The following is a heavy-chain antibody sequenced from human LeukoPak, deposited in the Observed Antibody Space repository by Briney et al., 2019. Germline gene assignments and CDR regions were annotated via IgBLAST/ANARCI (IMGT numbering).Heavy chain of an antibody. CDR2: IKPNSGGT. J-gene: IGHJ4*02. V-gene: IGHV1-2*02. CDR3: ARDPRGRDYGAYGVAIDY. CDR1: GSSFPGYY. Sequence: AWVKVSFKASGSSFPGYYMHWVRRAPGQGEGGRGWIKPNSGGTNYAQKFQGRVTMTRDTSISTAYMELSRLRSDDTAVYYCARDPRGRDYGAYGVAIDYWGQGTLVTVSS. D-gene: IGHD4-17*01.